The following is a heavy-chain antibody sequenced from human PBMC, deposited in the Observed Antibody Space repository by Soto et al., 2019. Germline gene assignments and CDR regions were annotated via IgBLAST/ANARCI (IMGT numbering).Heavy chain of an antibody. CDR1: GGSFSGYY. CDR3: ARGWGRRFDY. Sequence: QVQLQQWGAGLLKPSETLSLTCAVYGGSFSGYYWNWIRQPPGKGLEWIAEINHSGSTNYNPSLKSRVTISVDTSNNQLSLKLSPVTAADTAVYYCARGWGRRFDYWGQGTLVTVSS. CDR2: INHSGST. J-gene: IGHJ4*02. V-gene: IGHV4-34*01. D-gene: IGHD7-27*01.